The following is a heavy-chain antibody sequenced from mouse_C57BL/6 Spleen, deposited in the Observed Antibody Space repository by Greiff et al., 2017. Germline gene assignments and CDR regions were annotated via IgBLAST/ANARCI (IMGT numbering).Heavy chain of an antibody. V-gene: IGHV1-80*01. CDR1: GYAFSSYW. Sequence: VQLQQSGAELVQPGASVKISCKASGYAFSSYWMNWVKQRPGKGLEWIGQIYPGDGDTTYNGKLKGKATLTADKTSRTAYMRLSSLTSEDAAVNFCAETAQEGAIDYWGQGTSGTVSA. CDR2: IYPGDGDT. CDR3: AETAQEGAIDY. J-gene: IGHJ4*01. D-gene: IGHD3-2*02.